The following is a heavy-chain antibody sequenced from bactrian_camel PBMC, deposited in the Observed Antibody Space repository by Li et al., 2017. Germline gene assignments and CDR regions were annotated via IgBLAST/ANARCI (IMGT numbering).Heavy chain of an antibody. CDR3: ATSGNWYDFGY. Sequence: HVQLVESGGGSVQVGGSLLLSCVASGDTISRYCMGWFRQVPDKAREGVAGIESDGSTSYADSVKGRFTISQDSAKNTLYLQMNSLKTEDTAVYYCATSGNWYDFGYWGQGTQVTVS. CDR1: GDTISRYC. D-gene: IGHD6*01. V-gene: IGHV3S9*01. J-gene: IGHJ6*01. CDR2: IESDGST.